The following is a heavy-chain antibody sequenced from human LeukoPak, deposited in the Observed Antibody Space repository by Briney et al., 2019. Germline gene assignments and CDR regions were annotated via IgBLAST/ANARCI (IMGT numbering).Heavy chain of an antibody. Sequence: VGSLRLSCAASGFTFSDYYMSWIRQAPRKGLEWVSYISSSGSTIYYADPVKGGFTISRDNAKNSLYLHMNSLRPENTPGYYCAKDRAARSYYYYMDVWGKETTVTVCS. CDR3: AKDRAARSYYYYMDV. CDR2: ISSSGSTI. V-gene: IGHV3-11*01. CDR1: GFTFSDYY. J-gene: IGHJ6*03. D-gene: IGHD6-6*01.